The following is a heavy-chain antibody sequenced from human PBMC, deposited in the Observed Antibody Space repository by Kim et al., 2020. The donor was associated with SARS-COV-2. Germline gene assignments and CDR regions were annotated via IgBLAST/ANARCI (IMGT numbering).Heavy chain of an antibody. D-gene: IGHD3-10*01. Sequence: YAQKLQGKVTMTTATSTSTAYMELRSLRSDDTAVYYCARVSWFGQHHFDYWGQGTLVTVSS. CDR3: ARVSWFGQHHFDY. V-gene: IGHV1-18*01. J-gene: IGHJ4*02.